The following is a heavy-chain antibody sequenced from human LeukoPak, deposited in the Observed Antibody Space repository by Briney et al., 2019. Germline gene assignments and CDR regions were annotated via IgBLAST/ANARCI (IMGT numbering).Heavy chain of an antibody. CDR3: ARVMTTGTVDY. CDR2: VSGSGGST. J-gene: IGHJ4*02. V-gene: IGHV3-23*01. CDR1: GFIFSSYA. Sequence: GGSLRLSCAASGFIFSSYAMSWVRQAPGKGLEWVSGVSGSGGSTYYADSVKGRFTISRDNSKNTLYLQMNSLRAEDTAVYYCARVMTTGTVDYWGQGTLVTVSS. D-gene: IGHD1-1*01.